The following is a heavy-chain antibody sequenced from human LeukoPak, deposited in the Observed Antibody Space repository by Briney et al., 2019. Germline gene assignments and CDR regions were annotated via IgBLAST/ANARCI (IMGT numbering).Heavy chain of an antibody. D-gene: IGHD6-13*01. J-gene: IGHJ4*02. CDR3: TSARFAAAGDY. V-gene: IGHV3-73*01. Sequence: QPGGSLRLSCAASGFTLSDSAIHWVRQASGKGLEWVGRIRSKANSYATEFAASVKGRFTISRDDSKKTAYLQMNSLKTEDTAVYYCTSARFAAAGDYWGQGTLVTVSS. CDR1: GFTLSDSA. CDR2: IRSKANSYAT.